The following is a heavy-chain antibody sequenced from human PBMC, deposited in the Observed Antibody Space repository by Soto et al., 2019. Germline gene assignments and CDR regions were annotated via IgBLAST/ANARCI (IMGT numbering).Heavy chain of an antibody. D-gene: IGHD3-10*01. CDR1: GGSISSYY. CDR3: ARGGEFGELFWTMWYGMDV. Sequence: SETLSLTCTVSGGSISSYYWSWIRQPPGKGLEWIGYIYYSGSTNYNPSLKSRVTISVDTSKNQFSLKLSSVTAADTAVYYCARGGEFGELFWTMWYGMDVWGQGTTVTVS. V-gene: IGHV4-59*01. J-gene: IGHJ6*02. CDR2: IYYSGST.